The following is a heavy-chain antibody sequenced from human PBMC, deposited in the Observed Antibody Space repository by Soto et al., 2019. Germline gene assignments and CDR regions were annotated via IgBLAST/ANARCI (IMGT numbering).Heavy chain of an antibody. J-gene: IGHJ6*02. CDR3: VSDTARTYYYYAMDV. D-gene: IGHD5-18*01. CDR2: IFPGDSGT. V-gene: IGHV5-51*01. CDR1: GYSFTSYW. Sequence: AGESLKISCKGSGYSFTSYWIGWVRQMPGKGLEWMGVIFPGDSGTRYSPSFQGHVTISVDKSISTAYLQWSSLKASDTAMYYCVSDTARTYYYYAMDVWGQGTTVTVSS.